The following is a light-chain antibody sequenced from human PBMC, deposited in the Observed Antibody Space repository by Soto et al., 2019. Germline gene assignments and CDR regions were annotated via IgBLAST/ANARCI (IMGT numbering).Light chain of an antibody. CDR3: CSYAGSSTYV. V-gene: IGLV2-23*01. CDR2: EGS. J-gene: IGLJ1*01. CDR1: SSDVGSYNL. Sequence: QSALTQPASVSGSPRQSITISFTGTSSDVGSYNLVSWYQQHPGKAPKLMIYEGSKRPSGVSNRFSGSKSGNTASLTISGLQAEDEADYYCCSYAGSSTYVFGTGTKLTV.